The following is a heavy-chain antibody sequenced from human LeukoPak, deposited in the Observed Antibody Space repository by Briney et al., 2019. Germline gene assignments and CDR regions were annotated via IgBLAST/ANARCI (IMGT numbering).Heavy chain of an antibody. J-gene: IGHJ4*02. D-gene: IGHD3-10*01. V-gene: IGHV1-46*01. CDR2: INPSGGSA. CDR3: ARVRYYYGSDPYYFDY. Sequence: ASVKVSCKASGYTFTSYYMHWVRQAPGQGLEWMGIINPSGGSASYAQKFQGRVTMTRDTSTSTVYMELSSLRSEDTAVYYCARVRYYYGSDPYYFDYWGQGTLVTVSS. CDR1: GYTFTSYY.